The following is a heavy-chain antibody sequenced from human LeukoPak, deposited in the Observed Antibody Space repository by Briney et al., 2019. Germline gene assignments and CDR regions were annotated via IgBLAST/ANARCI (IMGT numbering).Heavy chain of an antibody. Sequence: GGSLRLSCAASGFTFSSYAMHWVRQAPGKGLEWVAVISYDGSNKYYADSVKGRFTISRDNSKNTLYLQMNSLRAEDTTVYYCASYWDWGQGTLVTVSS. CDR3: ASYWD. D-gene: IGHD2-8*02. CDR1: GFTFSSYA. V-gene: IGHV3-30-3*01. CDR2: ISYDGSNK. J-gene: IGHJ4*02.